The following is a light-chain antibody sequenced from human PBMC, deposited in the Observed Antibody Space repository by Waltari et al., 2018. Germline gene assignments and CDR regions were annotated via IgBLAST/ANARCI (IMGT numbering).Light chain of an antibody. Sequence: QSALTQPASVSGSPGQSITLSCTGTSSDVGSYNLVSWYQQRPGKAPRLMIYEVNTRPSGVSNRFSGSKSGNTASLTISGLQAEDEADYYCCSYAGSPTFVIFGGGSKLTVL. V-gene: IGLV2-23*02. CDR2: EVN. CDR3: CSYAGSPTFVI. J-gene: IGLJ2*01. CDR1: SSDVGSYNL.